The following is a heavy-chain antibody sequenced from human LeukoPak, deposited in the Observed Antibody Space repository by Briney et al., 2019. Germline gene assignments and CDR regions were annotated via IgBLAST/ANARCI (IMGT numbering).Heavy chain of an antibody. J-gene: IGHJ3*01. CDR1: GGSISSYF. D-gene: IGHD1-7*01. Sequence: SETLSLTCTVSGGSISSYFWNWIRQPPGKGLEWIGYIYYSGSTNYNPSLKSRVTISVDTSKNQFSLKLSSVTAADTAVYYCARGRGAVNYFWGQGTMVTVSS. CDR3: ARGRGAVNYF. V-gene: IGHV4-59*01. CDR2: IYYSGST.